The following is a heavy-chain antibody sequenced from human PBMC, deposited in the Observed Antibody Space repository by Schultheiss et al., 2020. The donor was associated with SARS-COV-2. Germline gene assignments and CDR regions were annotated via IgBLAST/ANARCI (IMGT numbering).Heavy chain of an antibody. J-gene: IGHJ4*02. V-gene: IGHV3-33*01. CDR3: ARGGGGFDY. Sequence: GALRLSCKVSGFTFSNHGMQWVRQSPGKGLEWVAVIWYDGINKYYADSVKGRFTISRDNSKNTLYLQMNSLKTEDTAVYYCARGGGGFDYWGQGTLVTVFS. D-gene: IGHD3-16*01. CDR1: GFTFSNHG. CDR2: IWYDGINK.